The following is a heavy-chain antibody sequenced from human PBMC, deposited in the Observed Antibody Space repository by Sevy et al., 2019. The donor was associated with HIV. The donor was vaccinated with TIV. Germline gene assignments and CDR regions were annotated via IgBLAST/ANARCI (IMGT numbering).Heavy chain of an antibody. J-gene: IGHJ4*02. CDR1: GFTFTSSA. CDR2: IVVGSGNT. CDR3: AAEGRLLHLFNFDY. D-gene: IGHD2-21*01. V-gene: IGHV1-58*01. Sequence: ASVKVSCKASGFTFTSSAVQWVRQARGQRLEWIGWIVVGSGNTNYAQKFQERVTITRDMSISTANMELSSLGSEDTAVYYCAAEGRLLHLFNFDYWGQGTLVTVSS.